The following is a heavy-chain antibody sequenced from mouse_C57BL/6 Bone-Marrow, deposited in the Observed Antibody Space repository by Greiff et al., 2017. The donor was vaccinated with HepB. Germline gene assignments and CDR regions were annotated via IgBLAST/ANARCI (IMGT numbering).Heavy chain of an antibody. CDR3: ARPSYGSSYWYFDV. CDR2: INPDSSTI. CDR1: GIDFSRYW. J-gene: IGHJ1*03. Sequence: EVQLMESGGGLVQPGGSLKLSCAASGIDFSRYWMSWVRRAPGKGLEWIGEINPDSSTINYAPSLKDKFIISRDNAKNTLYLQMSKVRSEDTALYYCARPSYGSSYWYFDVWGTGTTVTVSS. D-gene: IGHD1-1*01. V-gene: IGHV4-1*01.